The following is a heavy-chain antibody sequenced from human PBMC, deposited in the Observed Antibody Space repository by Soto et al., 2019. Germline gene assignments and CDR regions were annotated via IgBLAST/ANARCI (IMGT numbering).Heavy chain of an antibody. J-gene: IGHJ3*01. CDR1: GFTFSSYA. Sequence: EVQLLDSGGGLVQPGGSLRLSCAAYGFTFSSYAMSWVRQAPGKGLEWVSSISGSGGGTYYADSVKGRFTISRDNSKNTLSLQMNSLRAEDTAVYYCAKSRGSGSYFNPSDAFDFWGQGTMVTVSS. D-gene: IGHD3-10*01. CDR3: AKSRGSGSYFNPSDAFDF. V-gene: IGHV3-23*01. CDR2: ISGSGGGT.